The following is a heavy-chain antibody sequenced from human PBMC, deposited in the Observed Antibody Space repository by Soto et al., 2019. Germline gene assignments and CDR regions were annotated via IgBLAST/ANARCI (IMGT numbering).Heavy chain of an antibody. CDR2: INGDYGNT. J-gene: IGHJ6*02. V-gene: IGHV1-18*01. D-gene: IGHD5-18*01. CDR1: GYTFYSHS. CDR3: ARCIQGDYYYGMDV. Sequence: QAQLVQSGAEVKKPGASVKVSCKASGYTFYSHSISWVRQAPGHGLEWMGRINGDYGNTQYAQKLRGRVTMTTDTSTTTVYMELTNLRSDDTAVYYCARCIQGDYYYGMDVWGQVTTVTVSS.